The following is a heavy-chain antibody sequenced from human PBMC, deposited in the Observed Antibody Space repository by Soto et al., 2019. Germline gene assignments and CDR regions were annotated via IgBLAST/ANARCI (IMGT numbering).Heavy chain of an antibody. V-gene: IGHV1-69*01. CDR3: ASGASRWYPYFFDS. CDR1: EGTFNSYA. D-gene: IGHD6-13*01. Sequence: QAQVVQSGAEVRKPGSSVKLSCKASEGTFNSYAVAWVRQAPGQGLEWMGGIIPYYNTLNYAQKFQDRVTITADDSTNTVYMELSSLRSDDTAVYFCASGASRWYPYFFDSWAQGTLVTVSS. CDR2: IIPYYNTL. J-gene: IGHJ4*02.